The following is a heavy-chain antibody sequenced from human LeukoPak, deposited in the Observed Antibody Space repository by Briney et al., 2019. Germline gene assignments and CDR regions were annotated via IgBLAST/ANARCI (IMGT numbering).Heavy chain of an antibody. CDR3: ARSGIQEHKPFDY. J-gene: IGHJ4*02. D-gene: IGHD4-11*01. V-gene: IGHV4-61*02. CDR2: IYTSGST. CDR1: GGSISSGSYY. Sequence: SETLSLTCTVSGGSISSGSYYWSWIQQPAGKGLEWIGRIYTSGSTNYNPSLKSRVTISVDTSKNQFSLKLSSVTAADTAVYYCARSGIQEHKPFDYWGQGTLVTVSS.